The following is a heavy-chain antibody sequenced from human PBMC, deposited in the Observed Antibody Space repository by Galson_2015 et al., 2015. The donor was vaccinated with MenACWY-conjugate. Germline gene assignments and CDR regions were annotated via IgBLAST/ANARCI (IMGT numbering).Heavy chain of an antibody. Sequence: SLRLSCAASGFTFSSYAMSWVRQAPGKGLEWVSAISGSGGSTYYADSVKGRVTISRDNSKNTLYLQMNSLRAEDTAVYYCAKEEWELLGGGDAFDIWGQGTMVTVSS. CDR2: ISGSGGST. J-gene: IGHJ3*02. CDR3: AKEEWELLGGGDAFDI. V-gene: IGHV3-23*01. D-gene: IGHD1-26*01. CDR1: GFTFSSYA.